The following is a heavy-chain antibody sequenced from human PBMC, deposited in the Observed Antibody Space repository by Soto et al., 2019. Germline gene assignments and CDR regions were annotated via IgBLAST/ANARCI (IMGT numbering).Heavy chain of an antibody. CDR1: GFTFSSYA. CDR3: ARVFSSSSWLGLHSYYYYGMDV. CDR2: ISYDGSNK. D-gene: IGHD6-13*01. J-gene: IGHJ6*02. V-gene: IGHV3-30-3*01. Sequence: PGGSLRLSCAASGFTFSSYAMHWVRQAPGKGLEWVAVISYDGSNKYYADSVKGRFTISRDNSKNTLYLQMNSLRAEDTAVYYCARVFSSSSWLGLHSYYYYGMDVWGQGTTVTVSS.